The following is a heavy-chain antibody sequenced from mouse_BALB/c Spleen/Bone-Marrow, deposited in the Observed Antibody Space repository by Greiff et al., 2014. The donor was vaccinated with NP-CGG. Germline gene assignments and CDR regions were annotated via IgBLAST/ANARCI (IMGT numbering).Heavy chain of an antibody. J-gene: IGHJ4*01. CDR3: AIPYGYEDYSAMDY. D-gene: IGHD1-2*01. V-gene: IGHV1-7*01. Sequence: QVQLKQSGAELAKPGASVKMSCKASGYTFTSYWMHWVKQRPGQVLEWIGYINPSTGYTEYNLKFKDKATLTADKSSSTAYIQRSSLTSEDSAVYYCAIPYGYEDYSAMDYWGQGTSVTVSS. CDR2: INPSTGYT. CDR1: GYTFTSYW.